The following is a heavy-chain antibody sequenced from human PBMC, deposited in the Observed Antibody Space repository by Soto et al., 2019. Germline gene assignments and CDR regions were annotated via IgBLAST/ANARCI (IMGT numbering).Heavy chain of an antibody. CDR2: LWYDGSNR. Sequence: QAQLVESGGGVVQPGGSLRLSCAASGFTFSNYGMHWVRQAPGKGLEWVTFLWYDGSNRYYIDSVKGRFTISRDNSNNMLFLQMNSLRDDDTAVYYCARGIAAAGLDSWGQGTLVTVSS. D-gene: IGHD6-13*01. CDR1: GFTFSNYG. V-gene: IGHV3-33*01. CDR3: ARGIAAAGLDS. J-gene: IGHJ4*02.